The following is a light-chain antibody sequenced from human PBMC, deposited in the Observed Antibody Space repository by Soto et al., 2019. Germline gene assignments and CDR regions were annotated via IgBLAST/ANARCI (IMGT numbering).Light chain of an antibody. V-gene: IGKV3-15*01. CDR1: QSVSSN. Sequence: ETVMTQSPATLSVSPGERATLSCRASQSVSSNLAWYQHKPGQAPRLLIHGASTRATGIPARFSGSGSGTEFTLTISSLQSEDFAVYYCQQYNNWPRTFGQGTKV. J-gene: IGKJ1*01. CDR3: QQYNNWPRT. CDR2: GAS.